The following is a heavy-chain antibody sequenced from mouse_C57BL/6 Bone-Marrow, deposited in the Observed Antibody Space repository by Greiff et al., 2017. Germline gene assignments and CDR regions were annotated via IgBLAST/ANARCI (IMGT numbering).Heavy chain of an antibody. V-gene: IGHV1-59*01. J-gene: IGHJ2*01. CDR2: IDPSDSYT. Sequence: QVQLKQSGAELVRPGTSVKLSCKASGYTFTSYWMHWVKQRPGQGLEWIGVIDPSDSYTNYNQKFKGKATLTVDTSSSTAYMQLSSLTSEDSAVYYCARLGAWYYGSSLYWGQGTTLTVSS. CDR1: GYTFTSYW. D-gene: IGHD1-1*01. CDR3: ARLGAWYYGSSLY.